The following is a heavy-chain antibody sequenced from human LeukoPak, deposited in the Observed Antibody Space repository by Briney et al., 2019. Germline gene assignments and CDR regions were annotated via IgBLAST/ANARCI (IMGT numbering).Heavy chain of an antibody. CDR1: GFTFSSYA. V-gene: IGHV3-23*01. D-gene: IGHD6-19*01. Sequence: GGSLRLSCAASGFTFSSYAMTWVRQAPGQGLEWVSAISGRGDTTYYADSVKGRFTISRDNSKNTLYLQMSSLRAEDTAVYYCAKSGSDWYSDYWGQGTLVTVSS. CDR3: AKSGSDWYSDY. J-gene: IGHJ4*02. CDR2: ISGRGDTT.